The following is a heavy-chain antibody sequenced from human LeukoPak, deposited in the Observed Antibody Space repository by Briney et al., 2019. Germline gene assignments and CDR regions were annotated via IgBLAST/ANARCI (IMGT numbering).Heavy chain of an antibody. V-gene: IGHV4-34*01. CDR3: AREETFYYSSGSYSYFDL. CDR1: GGSFSGYY. CDR2: INYSGRT. D-gene: IGHD3-10*01. Sequence: SETLSLTCAVYGGSFSGYYWSWIRQSPEKGLEWIGEINYSGRTNYNPSLKSRLIISVDTSKNQFSLKLNSMTAADTAVYYCAREETFYYSSGSYSYFDLWGQGTLVTVSS. J-gene: IGHJ4*02.